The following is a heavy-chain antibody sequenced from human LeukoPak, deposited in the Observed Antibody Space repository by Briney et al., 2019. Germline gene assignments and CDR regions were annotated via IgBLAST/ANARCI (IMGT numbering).Heavy chain of an antibody. J-gene: IGHJ4*02. CDR2: IKSKTDGGTT. V-gene: IGHV3-15*01. Sequence: GRSLRLSCTTSGFTFGDYAMNWVRQAPGKGLEWVGRIKSKTDGGTTDYAAPVKGRFTISRDDSKNTLYLQMNSLKTEDTAVYYCTTDVSWVDYWGQGTLVTVSS. D-gene: IGHD6-13*01. CDR3: TTDVSWVDY. CDR1: GFTFGDYA.